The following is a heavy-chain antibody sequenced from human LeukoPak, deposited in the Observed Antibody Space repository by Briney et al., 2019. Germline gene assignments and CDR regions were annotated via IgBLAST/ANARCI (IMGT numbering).Heavy chain of an antibody. Sequence: SQTLSLTCTVSGGSISSGDYYWSWIRQPPGKGLEWIGYIYYSGSTYYNPSLKSRVTISVDTSKSQFSLKLSSVTAADTAVYYCARDRNYYGSGSSGMDVWGKGTTVTVSS. J-gene: IGHJ6*04. V-gene: IGHV4-30-4*01. CDR2: IYYSGST. CDR1: GGSISSGDYY. CDR3: ARDRNYYGSGSSGMDV. D-gene: IGHD3-10*01.